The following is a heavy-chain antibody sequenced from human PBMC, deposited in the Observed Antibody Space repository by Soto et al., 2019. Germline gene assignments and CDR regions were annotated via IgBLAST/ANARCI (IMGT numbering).Heavy chain of an antibody. D-gene: IGHD3-22*01. CDR2: ISSNGGST. CDR1: GFTLSSYA. CDR3: AREIYDDYVSSGFDH. V-gene: IGHV3-64*01. Sequence: GGSLRLSCAASGFTLSSYAMHWVRQAPGKGLEYVSAISSNGGSTYYANSVKGRFTISRDNSKNTLYLQMGSLRAEDMAVYYCAREIYDDYVSSGFDHWGQGTLVTVSS. J-gene: IGHJ4*02.